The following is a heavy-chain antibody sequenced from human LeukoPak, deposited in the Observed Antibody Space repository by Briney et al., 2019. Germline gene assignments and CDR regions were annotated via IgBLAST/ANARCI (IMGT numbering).Heavy chain of an antibody. Sequence: PGGSRRLSCAASGLGFSDYWMHWVRQAPGKGLVWVSRINNAGSSTSYADSVKGRFTISRDNAKNTLYLQMNSLRAEDTAVYYCARDSTSSGRDVWGQGTLVTVSS. J-gene: IGHJ4*02. CDR2: INNAGSST. CDR3: ARDSTSSGRDV. V-gene: IGHV3-74*01. CDR1: GLGFSDYW. D-gene: IGHD6-19*01.